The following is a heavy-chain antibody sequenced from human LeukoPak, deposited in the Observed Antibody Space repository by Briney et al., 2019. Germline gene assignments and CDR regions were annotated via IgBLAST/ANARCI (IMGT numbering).Heavy chain of an antibody. J-gene: IGHJ4*02. CDR1: GFTFSSYG. CDR3: AKDVSLAAGPDY. Sequence: GGSLRLSCAASGFTFSSYGMHWVRQAPGKGLEWVAFIRYDGSNKYYADSVKGRLTISRDNSKNTLYLQMNSLRAEDTAVYYCAKDVSLAAGPDYWGQGTLVTVSS. D-gene: IGHD6-6*01. V-gene: IGHV3-30*02. CDR2: IRYDGSNK.